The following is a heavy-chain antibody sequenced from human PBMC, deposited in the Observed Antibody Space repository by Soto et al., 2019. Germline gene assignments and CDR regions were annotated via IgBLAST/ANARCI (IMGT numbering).Heavy chain of an antibody. CDR2: ISYDGSNK. Sequence: QVQLVESGGGVVQPGRSRRPSCAASGFAFSSYAMHWVRQAPGKGLEWVAVISYDGSNKYYADSVKGRFTISRDNSKNTLYLQMNSLRAEDTAVYYCARDLSGSGDWGQGTLVTVSS. CDR3: ARDLSGSGD. CDR1: GFAFSSYA. V-gene: IGHV3-30-3*01. D-gene: IGHD3-10*01. J-gene: IGHJ4*02.